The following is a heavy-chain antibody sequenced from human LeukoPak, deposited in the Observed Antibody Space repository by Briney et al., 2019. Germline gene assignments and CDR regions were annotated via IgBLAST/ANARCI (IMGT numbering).Heavy chain of an antibody. J-gene: IGHJ4*02. CDR1: GGSISSYY. CDR3: ARHDSSSSGYFDS. D-gene: IGHD6-6*01. Sequence: SETLSLTCTASGGSISSYYWSWIRQPPGKGLEWIGYIYTSGSTNYNPSLKGRVTISVDTSKNQFSLKLSSVTAADTAVYYCARHDSSSSGYFDSWGQGTLVTVSS. CDR2: IYTSGST. V-gene: IGHV4-4*09.